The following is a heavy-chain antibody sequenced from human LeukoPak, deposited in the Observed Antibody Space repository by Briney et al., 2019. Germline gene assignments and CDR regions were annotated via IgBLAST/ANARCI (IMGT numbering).Heavy chain of an antibody. Sequence: GGSLRLSCAASKFTFSDYWMTWVRQAPGKGLEWVANIKQDGSEKYYVDSVKGRFTISRDNAKNSLYLQMNSLRAEDTAVYYCARARRPSSYLGFQLWGQGTLVTVSS. CDR3: ARARRPSSYLGFQL. J-gene: IGHJ1*01. V-gene: IGHV3-7*01. CDR1: KFTFSDYW. CDR2: IKQDGSEK. D-gene: IGHD2-2*01.